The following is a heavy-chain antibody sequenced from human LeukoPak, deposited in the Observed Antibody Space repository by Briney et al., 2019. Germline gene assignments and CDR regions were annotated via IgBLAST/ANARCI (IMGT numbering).Heavy chain of an antibody. J-gene: IGHJ3*02. D-gene: IGHD6-19*01. CDR2: ISYDGSNK. CDR3: ARVQWAFDI. V-gene: IGHV3-30*04. CDR1: GFTFISYA. Sequence: PGGSLRLSCAASGFTFISYAMHWVRQAPGKGLEWVAVISYDGSNKYYADSVKGRFTISRDNSKNTLYLQMNSLRAEDTAVYYCARVQWAFDIWGQGTMVTVSS.